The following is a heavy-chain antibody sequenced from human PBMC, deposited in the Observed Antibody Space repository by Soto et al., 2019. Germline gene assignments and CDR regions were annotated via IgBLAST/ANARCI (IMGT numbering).Heavy chain of an antibody. D-gene: IGHD3-10*01. CDR3: ARAVTPYFGTWFDP. J-gene: IGHJ5*02. CDR2: ISHTGST. CDR1: GGSITSGNTYS. V-gene: IGHV4-30-2*01. Sequence: PSETLSLTCAVSGGSITSGNTYSWSWIRQPPGKGLEWIGSISHTGSTSYNPSLKGRVSMSVDKSKNQFSLKLSSVTTADMAVYYCARAVTPYFGTWFDPWGQGTLVTVSS.